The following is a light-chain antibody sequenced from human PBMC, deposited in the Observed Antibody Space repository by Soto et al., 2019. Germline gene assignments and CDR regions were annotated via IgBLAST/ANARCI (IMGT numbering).Light chain of an antibody. CDR3: PHYYTYPPT. CDR1: QSISSY. CDR2: AAS. J-gene: IGKJ1*01. V-gene: IGKV1-39*01. Sequence: DIQMTQSPSSLSASVGDRVTITCRASQSISSYLNWYQQKPGKAPKLLIYAASSLQSGVPSRFGGSGSGTDFTLTISSLQPEDFATYYCPHYYTYPPTFGQGTKVDIK.